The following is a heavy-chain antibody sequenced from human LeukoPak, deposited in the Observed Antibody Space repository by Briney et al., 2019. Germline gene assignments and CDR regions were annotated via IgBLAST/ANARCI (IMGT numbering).Heavy chain of an antibody. CDR2: ISGSGGNT. V-gene: IGHV3-23*01. D-gene: IGHD2-2*01. CDR3: AKVVGGHHLDY. J-gene: IGHJ4*02. CDR1: GFTFSSYG. Sequence: PGGSLRLSCAASGFTFSSYGMSWVRRAPGKGPEWVSGISGSGGNTYYADSVKGRFTISRDNSQNTLYLQMNTLRAEDTAVYYCAKVVGGHHLDYWGQGTLVTVSS.